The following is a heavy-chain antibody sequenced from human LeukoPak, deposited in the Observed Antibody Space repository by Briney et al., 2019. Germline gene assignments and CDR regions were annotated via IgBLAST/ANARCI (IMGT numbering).Heavy chain of an antibody. CDR2: IFYSGGT. V-gene: IGHV4-39*01. Sequence: SETLSLTCTVSGGSISSSSNYWGWIRQPPGKGLEWIGSIFYSGGTYYNPSLKSRVTISVDTSKNQFSLKLSSVTAADTAVYYCARHVSRHFDYWGQGTLVTVSS. J-gene: IGHJ4*02. CDR3: ARHVSRHFDY. CDR1: GGSISSSSNY.